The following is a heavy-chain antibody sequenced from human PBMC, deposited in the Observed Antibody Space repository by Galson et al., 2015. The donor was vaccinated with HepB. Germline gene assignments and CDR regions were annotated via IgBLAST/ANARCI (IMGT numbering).Heavy chain of an antibody. J-gene: IGHJ4*02. V-gene: IGHV3-48*02. CDR1: GFTFSSYS. CDR2: ISSSSSTI. Sequence: SLRLSCAASGFTFSSYSMNWVRQAPGKGLEWVSYISSSSSTIYYGDSVKGRFTISRDNAKNSLYLQMNSLRDEDTAVYYCARDRTYYYDSSGVGTPEYFDYWGQGTLVTVSS. D-gene: IGHD3-22*01. CDR3: ARDRTYYYDSSGVGTPEYFDY.